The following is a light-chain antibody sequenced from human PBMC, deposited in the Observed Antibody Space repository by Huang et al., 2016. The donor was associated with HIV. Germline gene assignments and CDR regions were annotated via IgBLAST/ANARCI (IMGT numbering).Light chain of an antibody. Sequence: DIVMTQSPDSLAVSLGERATINCKSSQSILYNSNNKNYLAWYQQKSGQPPKLLIYWASTRESGVPDRFSGSGSGTDVTLTIGSLQAEDVAVYYCQQYHSFPRTFGQGTKVEIK. J-gene: IGKJ1*01. CDR1: QSILYNSNNKNY. CDR3: QQYHSFPRT. V-gene: IGKV4-1*01. CDR2: WAS.